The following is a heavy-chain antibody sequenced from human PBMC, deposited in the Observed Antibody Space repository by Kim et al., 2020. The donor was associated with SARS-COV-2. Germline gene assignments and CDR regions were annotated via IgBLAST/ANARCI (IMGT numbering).Heavy chain of an antibody. J-gene: IGHJ4*02. CDR2: IRSKAYGGTT. Sequence: GGSLRLSCTASGFTFGDYAMSWFRQAPGKGLEWVGFIRSKAYGGTTEYAASVKGRFTISRDDSKSIAYLQMNSLKTEDTAVYYCTRDLLYYDFWSGYGSGYYLDYWGQGTLVTVSS. CDR3: TRDLLYYDFWSGYGSGYYLDY. D-gene: IGHD3-3*01. CDR1: GFTFGDYA. V-gene: IGHV3-49*03.